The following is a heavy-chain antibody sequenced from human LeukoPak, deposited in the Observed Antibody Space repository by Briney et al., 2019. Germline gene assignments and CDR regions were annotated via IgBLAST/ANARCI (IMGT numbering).Heavy chain of an antibody. CDR3: ARGAGVGSYVPFDL. Sequence: PGGSLRLSCSASGFTFSSYAMSWVRQAPGKGLEWVSAISGSGGSTYYADSVKGRFTISRDNARNSLFLHMKNLRDEDTAVYYCARGAGVGSYVPFDLWGPGTLVAVSS. CDR1: GFTFSSYA. CDR2: ISGSGGST. J-gene: IGHJ4*02. D-gene: IGHD3-16*01. V-gene: IGHV3-23*01.